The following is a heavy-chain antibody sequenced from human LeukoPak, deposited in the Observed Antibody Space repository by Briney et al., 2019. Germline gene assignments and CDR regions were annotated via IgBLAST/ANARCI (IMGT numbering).Heavy chain of an antibody. V-gene: IGHV1-69*13. D-gene: IGHD5-18*01. CDR3: ARPSIQLWSRDVYYYYYYMDV. CDR2: IIPIFGTA. CDR1: GVTFSRLV. Sequence: ASVKVSCKASGVTFSRLVVSWVRQAPGQGLEWMGGIIPIFGTANYAQKFQGRVTITADESTSTAYMELSSLRSEDTAVYYCARPSIQLWSRDVYYYYYYMDVWGKGTTVTVSS. J-gene: IGHJ6*03.